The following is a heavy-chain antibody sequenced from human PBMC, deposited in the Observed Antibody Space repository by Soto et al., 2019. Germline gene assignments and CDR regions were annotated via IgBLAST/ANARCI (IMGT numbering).Heavy chain of an antibody. V-gene: IGHV6-1*01. Sequence: SQTLSLTCAISGYSVSSNSAAWNWIRQSPSRGLEWLGRTYYRSKWYHDYAVSVKSRITVNPDTSKNQFSLQLSSVTPDDTAVYYCVEAAGYSSSWFFDYWSQGTLVTVSS. D-gene: IGHD6-13*01. J-gene: IGHJ4*02. CDR3: VEAAGYSSSWFFDY. CDR1: GYSVSSNSAA. CDR2: TYYRSKWYH.